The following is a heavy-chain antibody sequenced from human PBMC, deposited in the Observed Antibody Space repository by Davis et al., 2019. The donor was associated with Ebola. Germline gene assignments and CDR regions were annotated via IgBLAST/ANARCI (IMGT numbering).Heavy chain of an antibody. CDR2: ITAYKGNT. Sequence: AASVKVSCKASGYTFTGYGISWVRQAPGQGLEWMGWITAYKGNTEYAQKLQGRVTMTTDTSTSTVYMELMSLRSDDTAVYYCTRDRRSGGWYESIDYWGQGTLVTVSS. J-gene: IGHJ4*02. CDR1: GYTFTGYG. CDR3: TRDRRSGGWYESIDY. V-gene: IGHV1-18*04. D-gene: IGHD6-19*01.